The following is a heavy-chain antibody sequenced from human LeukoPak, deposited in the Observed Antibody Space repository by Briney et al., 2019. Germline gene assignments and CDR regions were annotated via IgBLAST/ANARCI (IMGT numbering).Heavy chain of an antibody. J-gene: IGHJ4*02. D-gene: IGHD3-3*01. CDR2: MNPNSGNT. CDR1: GYTFTSYD. CDR3: ARGTNVLRFLEWLLYDY. V-gene: IGHV1-8*01. Sequence: RASVKVSCKASGYTFTSYDINWVRQATGQGLEWMGWMNPNSGNTGYAQKFQGRVTMTRNTSISTAYMELSSLRSEDTAVYYCARGTNVLRFLEWLLYDYWGQGTLVTVSS.